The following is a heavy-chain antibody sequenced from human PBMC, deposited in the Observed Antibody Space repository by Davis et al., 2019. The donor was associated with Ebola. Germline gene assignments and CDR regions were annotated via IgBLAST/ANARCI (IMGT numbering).Heavy chain of an antibody. CDR2: IYYSGST. Sequence: SETLSLTCTVSGGSISSGGYYWSWIRQHPGKGLEWIGYIYYSGSTYYNPSLKSRVTISVDPSKNQFSLKLSSVTAADTAVYHCARRAGHYYDSGIDYWGQGTLVTVSS. D-gene: IGHD3-22*01. CDR3: ARRAGHYYDSGIDY. V-gene: IGHV4-31*03. CDR1: GGSISSGGYY. J-gene: IGHJ4*02.